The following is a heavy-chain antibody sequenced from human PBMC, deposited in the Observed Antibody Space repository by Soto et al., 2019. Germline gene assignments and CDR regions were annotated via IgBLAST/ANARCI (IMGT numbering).Heavy chain of an antibody. CDR1: GFTFSGSA. J-gene: IGHJ4*02. V-gene: IGHV3-73*01. Sequence: AGGSLRLSCAASGFTFSGSAMHWVRQASGKGLEWVGRIRSKANSYATAYAASVKGRFTISRDDSKNTAYLQMNSLKTEDTAVYYCTMSSSGWYGAFDYWGQGTLVTVSS. CDR2: IRSKANSYAT. CDR3: TMSSSGWYGAFDY. D-gene: IGHD6-19*01.